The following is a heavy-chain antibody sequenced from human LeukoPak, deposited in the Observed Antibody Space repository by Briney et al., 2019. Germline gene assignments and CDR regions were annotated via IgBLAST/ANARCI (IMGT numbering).Heavy chain of an antibody. D-gene: IGHD3-22*01. CDR1: GFTFSSYS. J-gene: IGHJ4*02. CDR2: IKSKTDGGTS. V-gene: IGHV3-15*01. Sequence: PGGSLRLSCAASGFTFSSYSMNWVRQAPGKGLEWVGRIKSKTDGGTSDYAAPLKGRLTISRDDSKTTLYLQVNSLKTEDTAVYYCTTLVIFTMIVVLIAPRPDDWGQGALVTVSS. CDR3: TTLVIFTMIVVLIAPRPDD.